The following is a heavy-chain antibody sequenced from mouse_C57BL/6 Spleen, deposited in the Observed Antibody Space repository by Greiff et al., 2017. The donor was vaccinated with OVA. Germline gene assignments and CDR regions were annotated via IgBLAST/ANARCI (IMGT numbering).Heavy chain of an antibody. CDR2: IDPETGGT. Sequence: LQESGAELVRPGASVTLSCKASGYTFTDYEMHWVKQTPVHGMEWIGAIDPETGGTAYNQKFMGKAILTADKSSSTAYMELRSLTSEDSAVYYCTRGGIYYDEGEYWGQGTTLTVSS. J-gene: IGHJ2*01. CDR3: TRGGIYYDEGEY. CDR1: GYTFTDYE. V-gene: IGHV1-15*01. D-gene: IGHD1-1*01.